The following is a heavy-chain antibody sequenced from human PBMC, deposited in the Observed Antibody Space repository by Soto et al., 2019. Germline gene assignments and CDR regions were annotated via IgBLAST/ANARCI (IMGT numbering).Heavy chain of an antibody. D-gene: IGHD3-9*01. CDR1: GFTFSSYA. CDR2: ISYDGSNK. CDR3: ARTNHQKGYYDILTDSDDAFDI. Sequence: GGSLRLSCAASGFTFSSYAMHWVRQAPGKGLEWVAVISYDGSNKYYADSVKGRFTISRDNSKNTLYLQMNSLRAEDTAVYYCARTNHQKGYYDILTDSDDAFDIWGQGTMVTVSS. J-gene: IGHJ3*02. V-gene: IGHV3-30-3*01.